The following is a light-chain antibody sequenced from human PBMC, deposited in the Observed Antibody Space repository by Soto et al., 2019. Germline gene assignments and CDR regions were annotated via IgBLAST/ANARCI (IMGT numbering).Light chain of an antibody. CDR2: VAS. V-gene: IGKV1-39*01. Sequence: DIQMTQSPSSLSASVGDRVTITCRASQSINNLLHWFQQKPGEAPKLLIYVASSLQSGVPSRFSGSGSGTDFTLTNNNLQTEDFANYYCQQGYNHLLNLGKGTRLE. J-gene: IGKJ5*01. CDR1: QSINNL. CDR3: QQGYNHLLN.